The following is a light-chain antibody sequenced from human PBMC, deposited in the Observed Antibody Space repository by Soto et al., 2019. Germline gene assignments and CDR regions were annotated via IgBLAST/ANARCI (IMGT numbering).Light chain of an antibody. Sequence: AIRMTQSPSSFSASTGDRVTITCRASQGISSYLACYQQKPGKAPKLLIYAASTLQSGVPSRFSGSVSGTDFTLTVSCLQSEDFATYYCQQYYSYPPTFGPGTKVEIK. CDR3: QQYYSYPPT. J-gene: IGKJ3*01. CDR2: AAS. CDR1: QGISSY. V-gene: IGKV1-8*01.